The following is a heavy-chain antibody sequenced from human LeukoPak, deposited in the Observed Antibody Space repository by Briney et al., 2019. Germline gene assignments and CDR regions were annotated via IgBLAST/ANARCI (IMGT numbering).Heavy chain of an antibody. CDR2: IKDDGSET. D-gene: IGHD2-15*01. Sequence: GGSLRLSCAASRFTFSNYWMAWVRQAPGKGLEWVANIKDDGSETYYVASVKGRFTISRDNAKNSLYLQMNSLRAEDTAVYYCRSGVFLGWFDPWGQGTLVTVSS. CDR1: RFTFSNYW. V-gene: IGHV3-7*01. J-gene: IGHJ5*02. CDR3: RSGVFLGWFDP.